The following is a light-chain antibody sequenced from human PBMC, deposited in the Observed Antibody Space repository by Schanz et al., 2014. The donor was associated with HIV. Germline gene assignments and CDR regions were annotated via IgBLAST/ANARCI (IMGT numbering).Light chain of an antibody. CDR3: AAWDDSLSGRV. CDR2: ANN. J-gene: IGLJ3*02. Sequence: QSVLTQPPSVSGAPGQRVTISCTGSTSDIGAGYDVHWYQLLPGAAPKLLIYANNNRPSGVPDRFSGSKSGTAASLAISGLQGDDEADYYCAAWDDSLSGRVFGGGTKLTVL. CDR1: TSDIGAGYD. V-gene: IGLV1-40*01.